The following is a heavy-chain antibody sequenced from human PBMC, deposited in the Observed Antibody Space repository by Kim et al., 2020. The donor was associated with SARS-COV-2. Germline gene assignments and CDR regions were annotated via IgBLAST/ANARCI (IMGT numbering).Heavy chain of an antibody. CDR3: ARALYCSGGSCYPFDY. V-gene: IGHV4-28*03. D-gene: IGHD2-15*01. J-gene: IGHJ4*02. Sequence: SLKSRVTMSVDTSKNQFSLKLSSVTAVDTAVYYCARALYCSGGSCYPFDYWGQGTLVTVSS.